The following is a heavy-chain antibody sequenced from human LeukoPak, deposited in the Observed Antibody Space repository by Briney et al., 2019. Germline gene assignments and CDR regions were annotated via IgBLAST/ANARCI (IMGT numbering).Heavy chain of an antibody. CDR1: GFTFSSYA. CDR3: ASRISSGNYFFDY. CDR2: INTDGTST. Sequence: GGSLRLSCAASGFTFSSYAMSWVRQAPGKGLVWVSRINTDGTSTTYADSVKGRFTISRDNAKNTLYLQMNSLRAEDTAVYYCASRISSGNYFFDYWGQGTLVTVSS. V-gene: IGHV3-74*03. D-gene: IGHD1-26*01. J-gene: IGHJ4*02.